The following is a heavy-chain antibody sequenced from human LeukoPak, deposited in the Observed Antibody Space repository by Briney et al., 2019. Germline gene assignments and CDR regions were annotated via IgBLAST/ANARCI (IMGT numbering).Heavy chain of an antibody. D-gene: IGHD2-2*02. Sequence: GSLRLSCAASGFTFSSYGMHWVRQAPGKGLEWVAFIRYDGINKYYADSVKGRFTISRDNSKNTLYLQMNSLRSEDTAVYYCARVAAEVVGVPGAIGFGWLRRDYYYMDVWGKGTMVIVSS. CDR2: IRYDGINK. CDR3: ARVAAEVVGVPGAIGFGWLRRDYYYMDV. J-gene: IGHJ6*03. CDR1: GFTFSSYG. V-gene: IGHV3-30*02.